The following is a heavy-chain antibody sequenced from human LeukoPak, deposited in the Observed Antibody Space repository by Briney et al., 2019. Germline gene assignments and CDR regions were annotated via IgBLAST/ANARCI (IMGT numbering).Heavy chain of an antibody. CDR2: IYTSGST. D-gene: IGHD1-26*01. J-gene: IGHJ3*02. Sequence: PSETLSLTCTVSGGSISSGSYYWSWIRQPAGKGLEWIGRIYTSGSTNYNPSLKSRVTISVDTSKNQFSLKLSSVTAADTAVCYCASSGSYYAAFDIWGQGTMVTVSS. CDR1: GGSISSGSYY. CDR3: ASSGSYYAAFDI. V-gene: IGHV4-61*02.